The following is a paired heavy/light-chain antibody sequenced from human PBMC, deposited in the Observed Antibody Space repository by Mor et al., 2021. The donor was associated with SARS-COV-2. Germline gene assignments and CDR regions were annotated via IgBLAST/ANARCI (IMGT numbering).Light chain of an antibody. CDR1: QSISSS. Sequence: EVVLTQFPATLSLSPGERATLSCRASQSISSSLAWYQQKPGQAPSLLIYDASNRATGIPARFSGSGSGTDFSLTINSLEPEDFAVYYCHHSANWPPMYTFGQGTKLEIK. V-gene: IGKV3-11*01. CDR3: HHSANWPPMYT. CDR2: DAS. J-gene: IGKJ2*01.
Heavy chain of an antibody. CDR2: IYHSGRA. CDR3: ARDVRKFFFQSTGLSA. Sequence: QVQMQESGPGLVKPSQTLSLTCTVSGDSISGNYRWNWVRHLPGRGLEWIGNIYHSGRANYNPSLKSRVSMSVDTSKNQFSLDVTSVTAADTAVYYCARDVRKFFFQSTGLSAWGQGALVTVSS. V-gene: IGHV4-31*03. J-gene: IGHJ4*02. D-gene: IGHD2-8*02. CDR1: GDSISGNYR.